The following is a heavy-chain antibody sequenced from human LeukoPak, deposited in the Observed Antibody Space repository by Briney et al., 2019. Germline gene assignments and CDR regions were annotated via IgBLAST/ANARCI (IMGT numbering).Heavy chain of an antibody. CDR3: ARDGCGSSCFHYYYYYMDV. CDR1: SGSISSSNYY. J-gene: IGHJ6*03. CDR2: ISTIGIT. V-gene: IGHV4-61*02. Sequence: PSETLSLTCTVSSGSISSSNYYWSWIRQPAGGGLEWIGRISTIGITNYNPSLISRVTISIDTSKNQFSLKLSSVTAADMAVYYCARDGCGSSCFHYYYYYMDVWGKGTTVTISS. D-gene: IGHD2-15*01.